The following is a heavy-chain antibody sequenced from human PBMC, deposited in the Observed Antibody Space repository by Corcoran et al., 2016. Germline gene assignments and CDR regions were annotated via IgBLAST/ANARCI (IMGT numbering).Heavy chain of an antibody. CDR3: ARTVELAAWGSCDI. J-gene: IGHJ3*02. Sequence: EVQLVQSGAEVKKSGESLKISCKGSGYSFNNYWTAWVRQMPGQGLEWMGIIYPGDSGTRYSPSFQGQVTISADKSINTIYLQWSSLKASDTAMYYCARTVELAAWGSCDIWGQGTMVTVSS. D-gene: IGHD6-19*01. CDR1: GYSFNNYW. V-gene: IGHV5-51*01. CDR2: IYPGDSGT.